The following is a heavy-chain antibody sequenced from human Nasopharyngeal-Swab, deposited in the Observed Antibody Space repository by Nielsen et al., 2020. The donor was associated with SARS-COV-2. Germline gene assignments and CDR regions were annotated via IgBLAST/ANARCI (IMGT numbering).Heavy chain of an antibody. D-gene: IGHD6-13*01. CDR2: INPDGSVK. Sequence: VRQAPGKGLEWVANINPDGSVKFYVDSVKGRFTISRDNVYNSVYLQMSSLTAEDTAVYYCASAIAAAGSSWGQGTLGTVSS. V-gene: IGHV3-7*05. J-gene: IGHJ5*02. CDR3: ASAIAAAGSS.